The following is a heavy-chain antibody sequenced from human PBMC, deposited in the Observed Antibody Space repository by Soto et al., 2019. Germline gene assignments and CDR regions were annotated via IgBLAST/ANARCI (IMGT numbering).Heavy chain of an antibody. CDR1: GGSISSGGYY. J-gene: IGHJ4*02. Sequence: QVQLQESGPGLVKPSQTLSLTCTVSGGSISSGGYYWSWIRQHPGKGLEWIGYIYYSGSTYYNPSLKSRVTISVDTSKNQFSLKLSSVTAADTAVYYCARGGTGGWVTTVTTFAYWGQGTLVTVSS. CDR3: ARGGTGGWVTTVTTFAY. V-gene: IGHV4-31*03. D-gene: IGHD4-17*01. CDR2: IYYSGST.